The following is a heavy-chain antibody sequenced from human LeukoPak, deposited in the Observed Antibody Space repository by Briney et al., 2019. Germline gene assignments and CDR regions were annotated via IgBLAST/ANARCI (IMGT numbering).Heavy chain of an antibody. J-gene: IGHJ4*02. Sequence: GGSLRLSCAASGFTFISYDMNWVRQAPGRGLEWVSYITSSGGTTYYTDSVKGRFTIFRDNARNSLYLQMNSLRAEDTAIYYCARVGLSSSSLDYWGQGTLVTVSS. CDR2: ITSSGGTT. V-gene: IGHV3-48*03. CDR1: GFTFISYD. D-gene: IGHD6-6*01. CDR3: ARVGLSSSSLDY.